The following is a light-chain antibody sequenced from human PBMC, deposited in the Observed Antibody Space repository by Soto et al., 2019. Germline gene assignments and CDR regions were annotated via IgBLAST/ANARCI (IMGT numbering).Light chain of an antibody. Sequence: AIRMTQSPSSLSASTGDRVTITCRASQGISSYLAWYQQKPGKAPKLLIYAASTLQSGVPSRFSGSGSGTDFTLTISCLQSEDFATYYCQQYYSYPSFPFGPGTKVDIK. V-gene: IGKV1-8*01. CDR2: AAS. CDR3: QQYYSYPSFP. CDR1: QGISSY. J-gene: IGKJ3*01.